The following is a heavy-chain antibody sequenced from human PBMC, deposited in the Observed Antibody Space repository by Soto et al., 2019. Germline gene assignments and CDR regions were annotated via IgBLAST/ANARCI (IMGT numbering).Heavy chain of an antibody. CDR2: INHSGST. CDR1: GGSFSGYY. V-gene: IGHV4-34*01. Sequence: QVQLQQWGAGLLKPSETLSLTCAVYGGSFSGYYWSWIRQPPGKGLEWIGEINHSGSTNYNPSLKSRVTISVDTSKNQFSLKLSSVTAADTAVYYCARVFRSSFFDYWGQGTLVTVSS. CDR3: ARVFRSSFFDY. J-gene: IGHJ4*02. D-gene: IGHD6-13*01.